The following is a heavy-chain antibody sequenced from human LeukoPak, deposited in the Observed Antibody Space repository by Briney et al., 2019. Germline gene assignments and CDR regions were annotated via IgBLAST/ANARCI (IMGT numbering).Heavy chain of an antibody. V-gene: IGHV3-33*01. CDR3: AGDTPPGGEYYFEY. CDR1: GFSFSTYG. Sequence: GRSLRLSCAASGFSFSTYGMHWVRQAPDTGLEWVALIWHDGSKEYYADSVKGRFTISRDNSKNTLYLEMNSLGADDTAVYYCAGDTPPGGEYYFEYWGQRALVTVSS. D-gene: IGHD3-16*01. J-gene: IGHJ4*02. CDR2: IWHDGSKE.